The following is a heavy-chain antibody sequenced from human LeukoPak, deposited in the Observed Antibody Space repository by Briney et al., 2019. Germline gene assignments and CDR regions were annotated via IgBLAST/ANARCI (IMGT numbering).Heavy chain of an antibody. CDR1: GGSFSGYY. V-gene: IGHV4-59*12. Sequence: SETLSLTCAVYGGSFSGYYWSWIRQPPGKGLEWIGYIYYSGSTNYNPSLKGRVTMSVDTSKNQFSLKLSSVTAADTAVYYCARSGGASGYDLTFDYWGQGTLVTVSS. D-gene: IGHD5-12*01. CDR2: IYYSGST. J-gene: IGHJ4*02. CDR3: ARSGGASGYDLTFDY.